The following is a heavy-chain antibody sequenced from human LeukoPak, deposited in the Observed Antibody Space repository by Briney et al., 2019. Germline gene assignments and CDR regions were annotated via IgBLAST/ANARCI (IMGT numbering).Heavy chain of an antibody. D-gene: IGHD1-26*01. CDR3: ARGESVKWELLPDY. V-gene: IGHV1-18*01. Sequence: ASVKVSCKASGYTFTSYGINWVRQAPGQGLEWMGWISAYNGNTNYTQKLQGRVTMTTDTSTRTAYMELRSLRSDDTAVYYCARGESVKWELLPDYWGQGTLVTVSS. CDR2: ISAYNGNT. J-gene: IGHJ4*02. CDR1: GYTFTSYG.